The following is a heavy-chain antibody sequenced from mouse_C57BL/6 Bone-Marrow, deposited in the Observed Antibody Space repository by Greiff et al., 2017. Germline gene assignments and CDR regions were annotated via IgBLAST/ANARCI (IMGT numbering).Heavy chain of an antibody. CDR1: GYTFTSYW. J-gene: IGHJ4*01. CDR3: ARDPMITTGYYYAMDY. V-gene: IGHV1-50*01. D-gene: IGHD2-4*01. CDR2: IDPSDSYT. Sequence: QLQQPGAELVKPGASVKLSCKASGYTFTSYWMQWVKQRPGQGLEWIGEIDPSDSYTNYNQKFKGKATLTVDTSSSTAYMQLSSLTSEDSAVYYCARDPMITTGYYYAMDYWGQGTSVTVSS.